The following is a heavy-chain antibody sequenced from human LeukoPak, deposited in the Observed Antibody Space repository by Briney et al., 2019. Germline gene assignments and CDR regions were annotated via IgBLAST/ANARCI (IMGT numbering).Heavy chain of an antibody. V-gene: IGHV3-48*03. CDR2: ISSRGSTI. J-gene: IGHJ4*02. D-gene: IGHD3-10*01. Sequence: GGSLRLSCAASGFTFSSYEMNWVRQAPGKGLEWVSYISSRGSTIYYADSVRGRFTISRDNAKNSLYLQMNSLRAEDTAVYYCARDPVIESRWFGEKGTYYFDYWGQGTLVTVSS. CDR3: ARDPVIESRWFGEKGTYYFDY. CDR1: GFTFSSYE.